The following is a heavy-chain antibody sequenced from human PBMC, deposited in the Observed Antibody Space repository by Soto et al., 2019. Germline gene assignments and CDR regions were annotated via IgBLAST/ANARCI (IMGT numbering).Heavy chain of an antibody. CDR1: GLDFSTYS. J-gene: IGHJ4*02. CDR2: ISSTSSYI. D-gene: IGHD2-15*01. CDR3: ARDDSVVQRGNFDF. V-gene: IGHV3-21*01. Sequence: EVRLVESGGGLVKPGGSLRLSCEGTGLDFSTYSMNWVRQAPGKGLEWVSSISSTSSYIYYADSVKGRFTVSRDNAKNSLYLEMNSLRGEDTAIYFCARDDSVVQRGNFDFWGQGTPVTVSS.